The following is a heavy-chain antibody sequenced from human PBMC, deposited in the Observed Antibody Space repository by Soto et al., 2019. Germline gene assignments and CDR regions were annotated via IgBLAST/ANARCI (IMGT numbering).Heavy chain of an antibody. CDR2: ISYVGSNK. Sequence: ESGGGVVQPGRSLRLSCAASGFTFSSYAMHWVRQAPGKGLEWVAVISYVGSNKYYADSVKGRFTISRDNSKNTLYLQMNSLRAEDTAVYYCARDADCSGGSCYSRGGYFDYWGQGTLVTVSS. J-gene: IGHJ4*02. D-gene: IGHD2-15*01. V-gene: IGHV3-30-3*01. CDR3: ARDADCSGGSCYSRGGYFDY. CDR1: GFTFSSYA.